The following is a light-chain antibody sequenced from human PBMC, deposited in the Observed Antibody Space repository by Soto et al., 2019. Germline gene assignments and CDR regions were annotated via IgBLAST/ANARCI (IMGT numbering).Light chain of an antibody. CDR1: QSLNSN. V-gene: IGKV3-15*01. CDR2: GAS. J-gene: IGKJ1*01. Sequence: TSVTQSPATLSVSPGETVTLSCRTSQSLNSNLAWYQQKLGQPPRVLIYGASTRATGIPARFSGSGSGTDFTLTISSLHSEDFAVYYCHEYNTRPWPFGQGSKVDIK. CDR3: HEYNTRPWP.